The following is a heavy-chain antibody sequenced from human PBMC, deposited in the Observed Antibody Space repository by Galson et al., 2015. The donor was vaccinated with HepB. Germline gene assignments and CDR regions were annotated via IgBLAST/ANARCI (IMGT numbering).Heavy chain of an antibody. Sequence: SVKVSCKASGYTFTDYYIHWVRQAPGLGLEWMGWINPNSGDTNYTQKFQGRVTMTRDTSISTVYMEVKSLRSDDTGVYYCAREFRPPPPNPIKSPGQWLLLWGQGSPVTVSS. CDR3: AREFRPPPPNPIKSPGQWLLL. D-gene: IGHD6-19*01. CDR1: GYTFTDYY. CDR2: INPNSGDT. V-gene: IGHV1-2*02. J-gene: IGHJ4*02.